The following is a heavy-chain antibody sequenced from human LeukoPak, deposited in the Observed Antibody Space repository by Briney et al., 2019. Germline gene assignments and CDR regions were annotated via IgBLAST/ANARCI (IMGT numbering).Heavy chain of an antibody. CDR1: GFTLSSYD. V-gene: IGHV3-13*01. Sequence: GGSLRLSCAASGFTLSSYDMHWVRQATGKGLEWVSSIGTDGDTYYPGSVKGRFTISRENAKNSLYLQMNSLRAGDTAVYYCARSVGYCSSTSCYMMGGAAFDIWGQGTMVTVSS. J-gene: IGHJ3*02. CDR3: ARSVGYCSSTSCYMMGGAAFDI. CDR2: IGTDGDT. D-gene: IGHD2-2*02.